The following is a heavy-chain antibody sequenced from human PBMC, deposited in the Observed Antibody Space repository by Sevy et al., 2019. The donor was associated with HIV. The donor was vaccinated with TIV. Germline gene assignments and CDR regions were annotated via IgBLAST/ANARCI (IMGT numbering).Heavy chain of an antibody. V-gene: IGHV3-23*01. Sequence: GGSLRLSCEASGFTFSKYSMSWVRQAPGKGLEWVSTFSFGCGRINYADSVKGRFTISRDDSKNTLYLQMNSLRAEDTAVYYCAREGCTKPHDYWGQGTLVPSPQ. CDR1: GFTFSKYS. CDR3: AREGCTKPHDY. J-gene: IGHJ4*02. D-gene: IGHD2-8*01. CDR2: FSFGCGRI.